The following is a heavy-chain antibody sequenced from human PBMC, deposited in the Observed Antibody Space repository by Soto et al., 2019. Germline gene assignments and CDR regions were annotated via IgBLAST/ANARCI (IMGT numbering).Heavy chain of an antibody. CDR1: GGSMSRGGHS. CDR2: IYYTGTT. CDR3: FRAPPGPPPRWAV. V-gene: IGHV4-30-2*01. J-gene: IGHJ6*02. D-gene: IGHD3-16*01. Sequence: TLSLTCAVSGGSMSRGGHSWSWIRQPPGKGLEWIGFIYYTGTTYYNPSLKSRVTLSVDRSKNQFSLNLTSVTAADTAMYFCFRAPPGPPPRWAVCGQGTTVTVSS.